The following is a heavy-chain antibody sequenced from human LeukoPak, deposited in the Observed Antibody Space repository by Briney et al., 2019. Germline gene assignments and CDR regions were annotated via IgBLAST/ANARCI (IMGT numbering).Heavy chain of an antibody. CDR1: GFTFSSYW. CDR3: ARDSGLNYYDTVNAFDI. CDR2: IKQDGSEK. J-gene: IGHJ3*02. V-gene: IGHV3-7*04. D-gene: IGHD3-22*01. Sequence: PGGSLGLSCAASGFTFSSYWMSWVRQAPGKGLEWVANIKQDGSEKYYVDSVKGRFTISRDNAKNSLYLQMNSLRAEDTAVYYCARDSGLNYYDTVNAFDIWGQGTMVTVSS.